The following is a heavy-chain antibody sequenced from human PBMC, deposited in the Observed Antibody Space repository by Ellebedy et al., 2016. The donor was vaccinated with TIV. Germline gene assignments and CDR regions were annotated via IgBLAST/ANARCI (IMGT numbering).Heavy chain of an antibody. J-gene: IGHJ5*01. CDR3: ARRGSYGDYAVQVNSWFDS. Sequence: GGSLRLSCAASGFSFRSYWMGWVRQAPGKGLEWVANMYQDGSEELYVDSVKGRFTISRDNAHNSLFLQMNSLRAEDTAVYFCARRGSYGDYAVQVNSWFDSWGQGTLVTVS. D-gene: IGHD4-17*01. CDR1: GFSFRSYW. V-gene: IGHV3-7*01. CDR2: MYQDGSEE.